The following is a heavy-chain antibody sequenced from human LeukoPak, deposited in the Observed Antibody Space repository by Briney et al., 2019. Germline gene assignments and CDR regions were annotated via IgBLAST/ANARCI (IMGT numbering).Heavy chain of an antibody. CDR3: TRGTTGPFDY. CDR1: GFTFSGSA. V-gene: IGHV3-73*01. CDR2: IRSKADSYAT. J-gene: IGHJ4*02. Sequence: PGVSLRLSCAASGFTFSGSAIHWVRQASGKGLEWVGRIRSKADSYATTYAASVQGRFTISRDDSKSTAYLQMNSLKTEDTAVYYCTRGTTGPFDYWGQGTLVTVSS. D-gene: IGHD1-1*01.